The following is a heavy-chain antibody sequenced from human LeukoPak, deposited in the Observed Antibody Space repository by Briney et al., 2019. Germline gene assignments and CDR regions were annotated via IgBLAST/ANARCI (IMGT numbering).Heavy chain of an antibody. V-gene: IGHV4-39*07. D-gene: IGHD3-9*01. Sequence: PSETLSLTCTVSGGSISTSTYYWGWIRQPPGKGLEWIGNIYYSGTAYYNPSLKSRVTISVDTSKNQFSLKLSSVTAADTAVYYCARVTYDILTGYYNVRCFAFDIWGQGTVVTVSS. CDR2: IYYSGTA. CDR3: ARVTYDILTGYYNVRCFAFDI. J-gene: IGHJ3*02. CDR1: GGSISTSTYY.